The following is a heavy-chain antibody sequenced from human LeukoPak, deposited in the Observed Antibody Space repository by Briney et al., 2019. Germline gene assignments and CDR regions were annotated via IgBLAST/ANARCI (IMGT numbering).Heavy chain of an antibody. CDR3: ARSKIVVVTYLDAFDI. Sequence: SVKVSCKASGGTFSSYAISWVRQAPGQGLEWMGGIIPIFGTANYAQKFQGRVTITTDESTSTAYMELSSLRSEDTAVYYCARSKIVVVTYLDAFDIWGQGTMVTVSS. J-gene: IGHJ3*02. CDR1: GGTFSSYA. CDR2: IIPIFGTA. V-gene: IGHV1-69*05. D-gene: IGHD3-22*01.